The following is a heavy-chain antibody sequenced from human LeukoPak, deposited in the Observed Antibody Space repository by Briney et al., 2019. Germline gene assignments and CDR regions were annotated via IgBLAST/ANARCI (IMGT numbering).Heavy chain of an antibody. V-gene: IGHV3-30*03. J-gene: IGHJ6*02. CDR1: GFTFGTHA. CDR2: ISYHGRKK. D-gene: IGHD4-17*01. CDR3: ARVASLSVTHYYYYGMDV. Sequence: AGGSLRLSCAASGFTFGTHAMHWVRQAPGKGLEWVAMISYHGRKKLYADSVKGRFSISRDNTENTLYLQMNSLRQDDTAVYYCARVASLSVTHYYYYGMDVWGPGTTVSVSS.